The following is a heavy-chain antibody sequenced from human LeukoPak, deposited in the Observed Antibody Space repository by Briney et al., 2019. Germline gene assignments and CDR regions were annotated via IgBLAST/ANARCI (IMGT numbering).Heavy chain of an antibody. CDR3: ARGVLRYRRNLYYFDY. V-gene: IGHV1-69*06. CDR2: IIPIFGTV. CDR1: GGTFSSYA. D-gene: IGHD3-9*01. Sequence: SVKVSCKASGGTFSSYAISWVRQAPGQGLEWMGGIIPIFGTVNYAQKFQGRVTITADKSTSTAYMELSSLRSEDTAVYYCARGVLRYRRNLYYFDYWGQGTLVTVSS. J-gene: IGHJ4*02.